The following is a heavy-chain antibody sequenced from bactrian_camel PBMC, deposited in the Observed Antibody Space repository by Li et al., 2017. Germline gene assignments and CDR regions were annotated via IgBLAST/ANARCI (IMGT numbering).Heavy chain of an antibody. CDR3: AASQDIGSSLSLSHYDT. D-gene: IGHD1*01. Sequence: HVQLVESGGGSVQAGGSLRLSCRFTSSSYCMAWFRQAPGKEREGVALLKTSGGAATYVDAVKGRFTISRDRAENTLYLQMNNLRPDDTAMYYCAASQDIGSSLSLSHYDTWGQGTQVTVS. CDR1: FTSSSYC. CDR2: LKTSGGAA. J-gene: IGHJ4*01. V-gene: IGHV3S1*01.